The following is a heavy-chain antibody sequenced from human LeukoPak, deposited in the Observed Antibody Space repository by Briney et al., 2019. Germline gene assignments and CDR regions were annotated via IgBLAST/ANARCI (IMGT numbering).Heavy chain of an antibody. J-gene: IGHJ4*02. V-gene: IGHV1-2*02. CDR1: GYTFTDYY. CDR3: ARGGWVRGVITRDGLNY. Sequence: EASVKVSCKASGYTFTDYYIHWVRQAPGQVLEWMGWINPNSGGTNYAQKFQGRVTMTRDTSISTAYMELSRLRSDDTAVYYCARGGWVRGVITRDGLNYWGQGTLVTVSS. CDR2: INPNSGGT. D-gene: IGHD3-10*01.